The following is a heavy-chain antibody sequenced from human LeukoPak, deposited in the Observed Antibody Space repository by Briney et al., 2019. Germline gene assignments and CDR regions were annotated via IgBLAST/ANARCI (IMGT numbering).Heavy chain of an antibody. CDR3: ARSSWENNWFDP. CDR1: GGSISSGGYY. V-gene: IGHV4-30-2*01. Sequence: PSETLSLTCTVSGGSISSGGYYWSWIRQPPGKGLEWIGYIYHSGSTYYNPSLKSRVTISVDTSKNQFSLKLSSVTAADTAVYYCARSSWENNWFDPWGQGTLVTVSS. J-gene: IGHJ5*02. CDR2: IYHSGST. D-gene: IGHD6-13*01.